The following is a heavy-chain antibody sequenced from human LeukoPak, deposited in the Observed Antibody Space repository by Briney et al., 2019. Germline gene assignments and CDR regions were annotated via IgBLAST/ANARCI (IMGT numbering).Heavy chain of an antibody. CDR3: ARSGEGDSSVWYFDL. D-gene: IGHD3-22*01. J-gene: IGHJ2*01. CDR1: GYTLTELS. Sequence: ASVKVSCKVSGYTLTELSMHWVRQAPGKGLEWMGGFDPEDGETIYAQKFQGRVTMTEDTSTDTAYMELSSLRSEDTAVYYCARSGEGDSSVWYFDLWGRGTLVTVSS. CDR2: FDPEDGET. V-gene: IGHV1-24*01.